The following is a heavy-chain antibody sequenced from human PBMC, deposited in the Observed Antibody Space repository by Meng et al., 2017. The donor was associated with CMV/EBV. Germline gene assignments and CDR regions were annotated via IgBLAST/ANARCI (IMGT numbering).Heavy chain of an antibody. CDR2: SKSKTDGGTT. V-gene: IGHV3-15*01. CDR1: GLTFGSAW. CDR3: TTDLRWFDP. J-gene: IGHJ5*02. Sequence: SCAASGLTFGSAWMSWVRQAPGKGLEWVGRSKSKTDGGTTDYAAPVKGRFTISRDDSKNTLYLQMNSLKTEDTAVYYCTTDLRWFDPWGQGTLVTVSS.